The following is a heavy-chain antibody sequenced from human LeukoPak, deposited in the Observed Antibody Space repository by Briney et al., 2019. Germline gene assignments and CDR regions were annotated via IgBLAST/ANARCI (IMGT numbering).Heavy chain of an antibody. J-gene: IGHJ4*02. CDR2: ISISSSYI. CDR1: GFTFSSYS. Sequence: GGSLRLSCAASGFTFSSYSMNWVRQAPGKGLEWVSSISISSSYIYYADSVKGRFTISRDNAKNSLYLQMNSLRAEDTAVYYCANTETQGGSGYCSGGSCYPFLFDYWGQGTLVTVSS. V-gene: IGHV3-21*04. D-gene: IGHD2-15*01. CDR3: ANTETQGGSGYCSGGSCYPFLFDY.